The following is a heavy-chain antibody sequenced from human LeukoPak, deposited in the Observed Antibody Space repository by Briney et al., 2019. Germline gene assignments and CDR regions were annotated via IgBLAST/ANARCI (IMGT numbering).Heavy chain of an antibody. J-gene: IGHJ4*02. CDR2: LYDSGTT. D-gene: IGHD3-22*01. V-gene: IGHV4-39*01. CDR1: GGSISSRSYT. CDR3: ARNYYDGTGDFY. Sequence: SETLSLTCTVSGGSISSRSYTCVWIRQPPGKGLEWIGTLYDSGTTYYNPSLKSRLTISVDTSKNQFSLNLSSVTAADTAVYYCARNYYDGTGDFYWGQGTLVTVSS.